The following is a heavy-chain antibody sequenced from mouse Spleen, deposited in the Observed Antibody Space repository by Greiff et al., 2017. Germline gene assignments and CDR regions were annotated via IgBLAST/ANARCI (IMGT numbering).Heavy chain of an antibody. CDR2: ISSGGGNT. J-gene: IGHJ2*01. CDR1: GFTFSSYA. V-gene: IGHV5-9*04. D-gene: IGHD1-2*01. CDR3: ARHVTTAYFDY. Sequence: EVKVVESGGGLVKLGGSLKLSCAASGFTFSSYAMSWVRQTPEKRLEWVATISSGGGNTYYPDSVKGRFTISRDNAKNTLYLQMSSLKSEDTAMYYCARHVTTAYFDYWGQGTTLTVSS.